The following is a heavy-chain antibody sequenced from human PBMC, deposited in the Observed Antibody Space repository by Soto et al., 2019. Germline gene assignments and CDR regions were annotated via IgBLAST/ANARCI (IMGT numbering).Heavy chain of an antibody. CDR3: AGENDYGGTNNWFDP. J-gene: IGHJ5*02. D-gene: IGHD4-17*01. Sequence: WASVKVSCKASGGTFSSYTISWVRQAPGQGLEWMGRIIPILGIANYAQKFQGRVTITADKSTSTAYMELSSLRSEDTAVYYCAGENDYGGTNNWFDPWGQGTLVTVSS. V-gene: IGHV1-69*04. CDR1: GGTFSSYT. CDR2: IIPILGIA.